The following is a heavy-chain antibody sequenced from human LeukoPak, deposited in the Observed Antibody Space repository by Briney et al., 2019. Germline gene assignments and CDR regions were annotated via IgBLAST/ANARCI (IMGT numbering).Heavy chain of an antibody. CDR3: AKAMVRENYYGMDV. Sequence: GGSLRLSCAASGFTFDDYAMHWVRQAPGKGLEWVSLISWDGGSTYYADSVKGRFTISRDNSKNSLYLQMNSLRAEDTALYYCAKAMVRENYYGMDVWGQGTTVTVSS. CDR2: ISWDGGST. V-gene: IGHV3-43D*03. CDR1: GFTFDDYA. D-gene: IGHD3-10*01. J-gene: IGHJ6*02.